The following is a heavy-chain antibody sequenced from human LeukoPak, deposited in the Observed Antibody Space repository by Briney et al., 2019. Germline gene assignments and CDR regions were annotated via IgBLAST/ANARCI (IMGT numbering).Heavy chain of an antibody. D-gene: IGHD3-22*01. CDR3: ARVGYYYDSSGYYYDQIGAFDY. CDR2: IYYSGST. V-gene: IGHV4-31*11. J-gene: IGHJ4*02. CDR1: GGSFSGYY. Sequence: PSETLSLTCAVYGGSFSGYYWSWIRQHPGKGLEWIGYIYYSGSTYYNPSLKSRVTISVDTSKNQFSLKLSSVTAADTAVYYCARVGYYYDSSGYYYDQIGAFDYWGQGTLVTVSS.